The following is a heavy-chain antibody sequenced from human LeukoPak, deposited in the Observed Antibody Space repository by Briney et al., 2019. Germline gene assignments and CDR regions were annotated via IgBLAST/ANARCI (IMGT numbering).Heavy chain of an antibody. V-gene: IGHV3-23*01. CDR1: GFTFSSYA. CDR3: ARDIRSYSGYDSNYYYYMDV. J-gene: IGHJ6*03. CDR2: ISGSGGST. Sequence: GGSLRLSCAASGFTFSSYAMSWVRQAPGKGLEWVSAISGSGGSTYYADSVKGRFTISRDNSKNSLYLQMNSLRAEDTAVYYCARDIRSYSGYDSNYYYYMDVWGKGTTVTVSS. D-gene: IGHD5-12*01.